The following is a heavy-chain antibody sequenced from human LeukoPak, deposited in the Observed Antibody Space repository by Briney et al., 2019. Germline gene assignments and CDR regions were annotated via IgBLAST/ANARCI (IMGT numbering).Heavy chain of an antibody. Sequence: GGSLRLSCAASGFTFSSYAMHWVRQAPGKGLEWVAVISYDGSNKYYADSVKGRFTISRDNSKNTLYLQMNSLRAEDTAVYYCPRDREYCSSTSCYRPYGMDVWGQGTTVTVSS. CDR3: PRDREYCSSTSCYRPYGMDV. CDR1: GFTFSSYA. V-gene: IGHV3-30-3*01. D-gene: IGHD2-2*01. CDR2: ISYDGSNK. J-gene: IGHJ6*02.